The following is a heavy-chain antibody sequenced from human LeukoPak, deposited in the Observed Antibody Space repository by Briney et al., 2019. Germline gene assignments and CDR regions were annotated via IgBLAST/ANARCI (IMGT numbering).Heavy chain of an antibody. CDR1: VGTFSSYA. CDR2: IIHIFGTA. Sequence: SVKVSCKASVGTFSSYAISWVRQAPGQGLEWMGGIIHIFGTANYAQKFQGRVTITADESTSTAYMELSSLRSEDTAVYYCARVGCSSTSCYLGHWFDPWGQGTLVTVSS. J-gene: IGHJ5*02. V-gene: IGHV1-69*13. D-gene: IGHD2-2*01. CDR3: ARVGCSSTSCYLGHWFDP.